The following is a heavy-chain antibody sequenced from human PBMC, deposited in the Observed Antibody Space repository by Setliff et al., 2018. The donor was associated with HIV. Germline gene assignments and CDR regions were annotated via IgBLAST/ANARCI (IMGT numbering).Heavy chain of an antibody. J-gene: IGHJ4*02. V-gene: IGHV4-59*01. CDR1: GGSISGYY. D-gene: IGHD2-8*01. CDR2: INDSGSA. Sequence: SETLSLTCAVYGGSISGYYWSWIRQSPGKGLEWIGYINDSGSAKYNPSLKSRVTISVETSKSQFSLKLNSVTAADSAIYYCAREFCTHGVCYEYYLDYWGQGTLVTVSS. CDR3: AREFCTHGVCYEYYLDY.